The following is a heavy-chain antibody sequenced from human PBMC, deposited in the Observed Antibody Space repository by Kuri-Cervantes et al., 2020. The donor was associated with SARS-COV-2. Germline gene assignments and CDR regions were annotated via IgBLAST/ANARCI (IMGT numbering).Heavy chain of an antibody. J-gene: IGHJ3*01. CDR2: IIPIFGTA. D-gene: IGHD2-21*01. Sequence: SVKVSCKASGGTFSSYAISWVRQAPGQGLEWMGGIIPIFGTANYAQKFEGRVTITADESTSTAYMEMSSLRSEDTAVYYCARDAPNCGGDYCWSWGQGTIVTVSS. CDR3: ARDAPNCGGDYCWS. CDR1: GGTFSSYA. V-gene: IGHV1-69*13.